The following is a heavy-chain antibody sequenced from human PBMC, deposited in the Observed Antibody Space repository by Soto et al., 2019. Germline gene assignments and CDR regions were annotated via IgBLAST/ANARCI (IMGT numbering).Heavy chain of an antibody. CDR2: TTDSGGET. J-gene: IGHJ4*02. CDR3: GKGGTGEVGDH. D-gene: IGHD3-10*01. CDR1: GFTFNNYG. V-gene: IGHV3-23*01. Sequence: EVQLLESGGGLVQPGGSLRLSCVASGFTFNNYGMTWVRQAPGKGLEWVSGTTDSGGETYYADSVKGRFTISRDNSKSTLLLEMNSLRVEDTAVYYCGKGGTGEVGDHWGQGTLVTVSS.